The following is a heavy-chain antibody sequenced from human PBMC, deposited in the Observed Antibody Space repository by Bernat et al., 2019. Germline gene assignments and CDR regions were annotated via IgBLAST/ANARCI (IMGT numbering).Heavy chain of an antibody. CDR3: ASASGSSLDY. CDR2: IYYSGST. J-gene: IGHJ4*02. D-gene: IGHD2-15*01. V-gene: IGHV4-31*03. CDR1: GGSFSSGGYY. Sequence: QVQLQESGPGLVKPSQTLSLTCTVSGGSFSSGGYYWYWIRQHPGKGLEWIGYIYYSGSTYSNPSLKDRVTISLGTSKNQFSLRLSSVTAADTAVYYCASASGSSLDYCGQGTLVTVP.